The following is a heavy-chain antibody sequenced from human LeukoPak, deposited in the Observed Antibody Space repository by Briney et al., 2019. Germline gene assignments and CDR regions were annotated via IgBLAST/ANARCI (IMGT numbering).Heavy chain of an antibody. CDR1: GFTFSSYA. D-gene: IGHD3-22*01. J-gene: IGHJ4*02. Sequence: GGSLRLSCAASGFTFSSYAMSWVRQAPGKGLEWVSAISGSGGSTYYADSVKGRFTISRDNSKNTLYLQMNSLRAEDTAVYYCAKSRVVVITTGIDYWGQGTLVTVSS. V-gene: IGHV3-23*01. CDR3: AKSRVVVITTGIDY. CDR2: ISGSGGST.